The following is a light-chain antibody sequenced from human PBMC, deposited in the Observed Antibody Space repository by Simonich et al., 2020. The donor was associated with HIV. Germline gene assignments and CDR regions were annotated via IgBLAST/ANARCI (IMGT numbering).Light chain of an antibody. CDR1: QSLVHSDGNTS. CDR3: MQGTLWWT. CDR2: KGS. J-gene: IGKJ1*01. Sequence: DIVMTQSPLSLPVTLGQPASISCRSSQSLVHSDGNTSLNWYHQRPGQSPRRLIYKGSNRDSGVPDRFSGSGSDTDFTLKSSRVEAEDVGIYYCMQGTLWWTFGQGTKVEIK. V-gene: IGKV2-30*02.